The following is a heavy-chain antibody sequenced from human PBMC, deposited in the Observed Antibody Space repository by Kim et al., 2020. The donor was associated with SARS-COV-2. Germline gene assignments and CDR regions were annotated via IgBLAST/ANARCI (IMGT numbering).Heavy chain of an antibody. D-gene: IGHD1-7*01. CDR1: GASISSNNW. V-gene: IGHV4-4*02. CDR3: ARDLGSISGTTD. CDR2: MYPSGTT. J-gene: IGHJ4*02. Sequence: SETLSLTCAVSGASISSNNWWNWVRQPPGKGLEWIGEMYPSGTTNYNPSLKSRVTISLDKSKNQFSLKLNSLTAADTAVYYCARDLGSISGTTDWGQGT.